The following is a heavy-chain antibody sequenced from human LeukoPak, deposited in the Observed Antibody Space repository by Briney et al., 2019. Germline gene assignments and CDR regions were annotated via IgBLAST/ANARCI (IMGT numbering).Heavy chain of an antibody. J-gene: IGHJ4*02. Sequence: PSETLSLTCTVSGGSISSSRYYWGWIRQPPGKGLEWIGSVFYSGSAYYNPSLKSRVIISVDTSKNQFSLKLSSVTAADTAVYYCASRPPDYGDLFDYWGQGTLVTVSS. CDR2: VFYSGSA. CDR1: GGSISSSRYY. CDR3: ASRPPDYGDLFDY. D-gene: IGHD4-17*01. V-gene: IGHV4-39*01.